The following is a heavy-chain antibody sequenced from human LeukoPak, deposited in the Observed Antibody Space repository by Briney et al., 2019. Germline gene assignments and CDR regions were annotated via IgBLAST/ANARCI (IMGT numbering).Heavy chain of an antibody. J-gene: IGHJ4*02. Sequence: ASVKVSCKASGYTFTSYGISWVRQAPGQGLEWVGWISAYNGNTNYAQKFQGRVTMTTDTSTSTAYMELRSLRSDDTAVYYCARDCGYQCLFDYWGQGTLVTVSS. D-gene: IGHD5-12*01. CDR1: GYTFTSYG. V-gene: IGHV1-18*01. CDR2: ISAYNGNT. CDR3: ARDCGYQCLFDY.